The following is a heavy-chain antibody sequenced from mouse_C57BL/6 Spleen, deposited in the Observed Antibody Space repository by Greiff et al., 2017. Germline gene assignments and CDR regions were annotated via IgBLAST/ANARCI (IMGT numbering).Heavy chain of an antibody. D-gene: IGHD1-1*01. CDR2: IYPGDGDT. Sequence: VQLQQSGAELVKPGASVKISCKASGYAFSSYWMNWVKQRPGKGLEWIGQIYPGDGDTNYNGKFKGKATLTADKSSSTAYMQLSSLTSEDSAVYFCARPTLYYGSSYGAMDYWGQGTSVTVSS. CDR1: GYAFSSYW. J-gene: IGHJ4*01. CDR3: ARPTLYYGSSYGAMDY. V-gene: IGHV1-80*01.